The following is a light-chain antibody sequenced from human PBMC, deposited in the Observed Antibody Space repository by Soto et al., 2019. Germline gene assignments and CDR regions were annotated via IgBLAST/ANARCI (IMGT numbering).Light chain of an antibody. CDR2: DVS. J-gene: IGKJ1*01. CDR1: QSVSIY. CDR3: QQRSNWPRT. V-gene: IGKV3-11*01. Sequence: EIGLTQSPATLSLSPGERATLSCRASQSVSIYLAWYQQKPGQAPRLLIYDVSNRATGIPARFSGSGSGTDFTLTISSLEPEDFAVYYCQQRSNWPRTFGQGTKVDI.